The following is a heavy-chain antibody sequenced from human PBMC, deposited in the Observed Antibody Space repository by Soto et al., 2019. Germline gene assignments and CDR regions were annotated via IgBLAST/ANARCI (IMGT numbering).Heavy chain of an antibody. CDR2: FRTGGDDGTT. D-gene: IGHD3-10*01. CDR3: AKKVNSGPGSQYFDY. V-gene: IGHV3-23*01. J-gene: IGHJ4*02. CDR1: GFTFSSYS. Sequence: SGGSLRLSCAASGFTFSSYSMSWVRQAPGKGLEWVSGFRTGGDDGTTYYADSVKGRFTISRDNSKNTLFLQMNSLRAEDTAIYYCAKKVNSGPGSQYFDYWGQGTLVTVYS.